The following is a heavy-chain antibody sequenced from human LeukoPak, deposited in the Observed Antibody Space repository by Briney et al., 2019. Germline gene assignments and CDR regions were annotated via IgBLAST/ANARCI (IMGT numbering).Heavy chain of an antibody. D-gene: IGHD2-8*01. CDR3: VRTCCTNGREFDY. Sequence: GESLKISCKGSGYSFINYWIGWVRQMPGKGLEWMGIMYPGDSDTRYSPSFQGQVTISADKSSSTAYLQWSSLKASDTAMYYCVRTCCTNGREFDYWGQGTLVTVSS. V-gene: IGHV5-51*01. CDR1: GYSFINYW. J-gene: IGHJ4*02. CDR2: MYPGDSDT.